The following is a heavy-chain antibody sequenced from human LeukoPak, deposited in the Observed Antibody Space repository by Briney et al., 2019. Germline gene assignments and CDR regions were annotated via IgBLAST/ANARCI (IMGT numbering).Heavy chain of an antibody. CDR3: ARDRSWLFDY. CDR1: GDSVSSSTDA. J-gene: IGHJ4*02. Sequence: SQTLSLTCAISGDSVSSSTDAWNWIRQSPWKGLEWLGRTYYRSKWYNDYSVSVKGRISITPDTSNTQSSLQLSSVTPEDTAVYYCARDRSWLFDYWGQGTLVTVSS. D-gene: IGHD6-13*01. V-gene: IGHV6-1*01. CDR2: TYYRSKWYN.